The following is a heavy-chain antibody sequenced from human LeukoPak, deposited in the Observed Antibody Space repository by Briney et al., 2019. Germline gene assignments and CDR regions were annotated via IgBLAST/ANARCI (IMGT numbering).Heavy chain of an antibody. D-gene: IGHD3-22*01. CDR2: INSDGSST. CDR3: ANTDYYDTSALDY. J-gene: IGHJ4*02. Sequence: GGSLRLSCAASGFTFSSYWMHWVRQAPGKGLVWVSRINSDGSSTNYADSVKGRFTISRDNSKNTLYLQMNSLRAEDTAVYYCANTDYYDTSALDYWGQGTLVTVSS. V-gene: IGHV3-74*01. CDR1: GFTFSSYW.